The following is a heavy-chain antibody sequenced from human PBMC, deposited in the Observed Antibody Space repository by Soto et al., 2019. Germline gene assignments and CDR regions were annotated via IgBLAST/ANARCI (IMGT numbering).Heavy chain of an antibody. Sequence: QVQLQESGPGLVKPSQTLSLTCIVSGGSISSNGYYWNWIRQHPGKGLEWIGYIYHSGSTYYNPSLKSRATISPDTSTNRFSLNLSSVTVADTAMYYCARDGGTAMVLDPWGQGILVTVSS. D-gene: IGHD5-18*01. CDR3: ARDGGTAMVLDP. CDR2: IYHSGST. J-gene: IGHJ5*02. CDR1: GGSISSNGYY. V-gene: IGHV4-31*03.